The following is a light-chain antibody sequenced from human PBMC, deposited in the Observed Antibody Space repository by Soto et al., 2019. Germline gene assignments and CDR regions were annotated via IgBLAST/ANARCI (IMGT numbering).Light chain of an antibody. J-gene: IGKJ1*01. CDR1: QSISGW. CDR3: QQYDSYPRT. Sequence: DIQMTQSPSTLSASVGDRVTITCRASQSISGWLAWYQQKPGKAPKVLIYDASSLESGVPSRFSGSGGGTEFTLTISSLQPDDSATYYCQQYDSYPRTFGHGTKVEIK. V-gene: IGKV1-5*01. CDR2: DAS.